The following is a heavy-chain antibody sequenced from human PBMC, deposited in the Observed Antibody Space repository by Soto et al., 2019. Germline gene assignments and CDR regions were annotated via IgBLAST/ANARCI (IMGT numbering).Heavy chain of an antibody. CDR1: GGSISSGDYY. CDR2: IYYSGST. Sequence: PSETLSLTCTVSGGSISSGDYYWSWIRQPPGKGLEWIGYIYYSGSTYYNPSLKSRVTISVDTSKNQFSLKLSSVTAADTAVYYCARVGGFGATTIVYWGQGTLVTAPQ. CDR3: ARVGGFGATTIVY. D-gene: IGHD3-10*01. J-gene: IGHJ4*02. V-gene: IGHV4-30-4*01.